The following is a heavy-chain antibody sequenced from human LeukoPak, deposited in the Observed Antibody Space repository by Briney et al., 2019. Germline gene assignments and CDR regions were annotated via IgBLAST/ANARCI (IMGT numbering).Heavy chain of an antibody. CDR1: GGSISSYY. CDR2: IYYSGST. D-gene: IGHD1-7*01. CDR3: AREGGSGTTSWFDP. V-gene: IGHV4-59*01. J-gene: IGHJ5*02. Sequence: SETLSLTCTVSGGSISSYYWSWIRQPPGKGLEWIGYIYYSGSTNYNPSLKSRVTISVDTSKNQFSLKLSSVTAADTAVYYCAREGGSGTTSWFDPWGQGTLVTVSS.